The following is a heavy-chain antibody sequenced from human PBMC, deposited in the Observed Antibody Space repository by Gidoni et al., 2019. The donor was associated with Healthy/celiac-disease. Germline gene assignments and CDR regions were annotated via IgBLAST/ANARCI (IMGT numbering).Heavy chain of an antibody. CDR1: GYTFTSYA. Sequence: QVQLVQSGAEVKKPGASVKVSCKVSGYTFTSYAMHWVRQAPGQRLEWMGWINAGNGNTKYSQKFQGRVTITRDTSASTAYMELSSLRSEDTAVYYCARDTYYYDSSGYYGHFDYWGQGTLVTVSS. V-gene: IGHV1-3*01. J-gene: IGHJ4*02. CDR2: INAGNGNT. CDR3: ARDTYYYDSSGYYGHFDY. D-gene: IGHD3-22*01.